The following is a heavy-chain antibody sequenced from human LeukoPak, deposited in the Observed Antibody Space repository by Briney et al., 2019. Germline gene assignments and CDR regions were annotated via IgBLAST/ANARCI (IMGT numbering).Heavy chain of an antibody. CDR3: ASTAGTYYYYGMDV. V-gene: IGHV4-34*01. D-gene: IGHD6-13*01. Sequence: SETLPLTCAVYGGSFSGYYWSWIRQPLGKGLEWIGEINHSGSTNYNPSLKSRVTISVDTSKNQFSLKLSSVTAADTAVYYCASTAGTYYYYGMDVWGQGTTVTVSS. CDR2: INHSGST. J-gene: IGHJ6*02. CDR1: GGSFSGYY.